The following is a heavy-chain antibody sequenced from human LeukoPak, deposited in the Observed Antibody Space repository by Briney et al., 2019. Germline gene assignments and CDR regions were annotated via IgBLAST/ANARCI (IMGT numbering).Heavy chain of an antibody. CDR2: ISFEGRNI. J-gene: IGHJ4*02. CDR1: GFTFNSYG. D-gene: IGHD1-26*01. Sequence: GGSLRLSCAASGFTFNSYGMHWVRQAPGKGLEWVAVISFEGRNIHYADSVKGRFTISRDNSKNTLYLQMNSLRAEDTAVYYCAKDIDSSGSYYFDSWGQGTLVTVSP. CDR3: AKDIDSSGSYYFDS. V-gene: IGHV3-30*18.